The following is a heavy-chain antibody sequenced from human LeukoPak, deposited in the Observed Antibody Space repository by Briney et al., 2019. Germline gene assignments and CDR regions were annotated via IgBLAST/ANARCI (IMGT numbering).Heavy chain of an antibody. V-gene: IGHV1-46*01. Sequence: ASVKVSCKASGYTFTTYYIHWVRQAPGQGLEWMGIINPSGGGTNNAQKFQGRVTMTRDMSTTTLYMELSSLRSEDTAIYHCARDGGYYMDVWGKGTTVTVSS. CDR3: ARDGGYYMDV. CDR2: INPSGGGT. D-gene: IGHD3-16*01. J-gene: IGHJ6*03. CDR1: GYTFTTYY.